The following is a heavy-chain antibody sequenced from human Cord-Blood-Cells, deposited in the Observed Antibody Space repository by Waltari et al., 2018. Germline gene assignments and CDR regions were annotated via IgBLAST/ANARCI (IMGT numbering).Heavy chain of an antibody. CDR1: GFPFSRYA. CDR2: ISDDGSNK. D-gene: IGHD1-26*01. CDR3: ARDSGSYYYYGMDV. J-gene: IGHJ6*02. V-gene: IGHV3-30-3*01. Sequence: QVQLVESGGGVVQPGRSLRLSCAASGFPFSRYAMHWVRQAPGQGLEWVAVISDDGSNKYYADSVKGRFTISRYNSKNTRYLQMNSLRAEDTAVYYCARDSGSYYYYGMDVWGQGTTVTVSS.